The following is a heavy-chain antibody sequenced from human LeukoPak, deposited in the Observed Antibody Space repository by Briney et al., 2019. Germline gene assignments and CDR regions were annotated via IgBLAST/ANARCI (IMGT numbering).Heavy chain of an antibody. V-gene: IGHV1-46*01. CDR3: ARQRVDGYNYPHNWFDP. CDR1: GYTFTRHY. Sequence: ASVKVSCKASGYTFTRHYMNWVRQAPGQGLEWMGKINPSSGGTGYAQKFQGRVTMTRDTSTSTVYMELRSLRSDDTAVYYCARQRVDGYNYPHNWFDPWGQGTLVTVSS. D-gene: IGHD5-24*01. CDR2: INPSSGGT. J-gene: IGHJ5*02.